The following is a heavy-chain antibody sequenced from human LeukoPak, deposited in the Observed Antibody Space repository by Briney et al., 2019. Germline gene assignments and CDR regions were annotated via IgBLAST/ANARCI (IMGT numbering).Heavy chain of an antibody. V-gene: IGHV3-23*01. CDR2: ITGTGGST. D-gene: IGHD6-19*01. J-gene: IGHJ3*02. Sequence: PGRCVRLSCAASGYTFSGYAMSWVRQAPGKGLEWVSAITGTGGSTYYAASVKGRFTVSRDNSKNTLYLQMSSLRAEDTAMYYCAKVRDTRDWYKDAFDIWGQGTSVTVSS. CDR3: AKVRDTRDWYKDAFDI. CDR1: GYTFSGYA.